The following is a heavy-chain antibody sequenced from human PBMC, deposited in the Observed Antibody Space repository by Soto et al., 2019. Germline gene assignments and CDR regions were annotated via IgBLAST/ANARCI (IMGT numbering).Heavy chain of an antibody. J-gene: IGHJ4*02. CDR3: ASDPYYYDSSGYYTD. CDR1: GGTFSSYT. D-gene: IGHD3-22*01. Sequence: EASVKVSCKASGGTFSSYTISWVRQAPGQGLEWMGRIIPILGIANYAQKFQGRVTITADKSTSTAYMELSSLRSEDTAVYYCASDPYYYDSSGYYTDWGQGTLVTVSS. V-gene: IGHV1-69*02. CDR2: IIPILGIA.